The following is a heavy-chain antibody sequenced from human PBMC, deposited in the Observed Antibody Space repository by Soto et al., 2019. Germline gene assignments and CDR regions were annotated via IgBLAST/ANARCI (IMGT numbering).Heavy chain of an antibody. Sequence: SVKVSCKASGGTFSSYAISWVRQAPGQGLEWMGGIIPIFGTANYAQKFQGRVTITADESTSTAYMELSSLRSEDTAVYYCARTYYVFWSGSYYYYGMDVWGQGTTVTVSS. CDR2: IIPIFGTA. D-gene: IGHD3-3*01. CDR1: GGTFSSYA. V-gene: IGHV1-69*13. J-gene: IGHJ6*02. CDR3: ARTYYVFWSGSYYYYGMDV.